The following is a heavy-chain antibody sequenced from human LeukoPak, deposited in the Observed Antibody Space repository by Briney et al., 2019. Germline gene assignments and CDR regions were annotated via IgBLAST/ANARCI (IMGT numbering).Heavy chain of an antibody. Sequence: SQTLSLTCTVSGGSISSGSYYWSWIRQPAGKGLEWIGRIYTRGNTNYNPSLKSRVTMSVDTPKNEVSLKLTSVTAADTAVYFCARGGGTNDDFWSGYAYSFDYWGQGALVTVSS. J-gene: IGHJ4*02. CDR1: GGSISSGSYY. CDR2: IYTRGNT. V-gene: IGHV4-61*02. CDR3: ARGGGTNDDFWSGYAYSFDY. D-gene: IGHD3-3*01.